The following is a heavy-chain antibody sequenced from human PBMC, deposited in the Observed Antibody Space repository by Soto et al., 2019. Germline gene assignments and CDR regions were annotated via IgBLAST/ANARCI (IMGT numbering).Heavy chain of an antibody. CDR1: GFTFSSFG. Sequence: EVQLLESGGGLVQPGGSLRLSCTASGFTFSSFGMSWVRQAPGKGLEWVSSLSGDGTTTYYVDSVKGRFTISRDNSKNTLSLQMNSLTTEDTAVYYCEKDITFDSSAYNYGGQGILVTVSS. CDR2: LSGDGTTT. J-gene: IGHJ4*02. CDR3: EKDITFDSSAYNY. D-gene: IGHD3-22*01. V-gene: IGHV3-23*01.